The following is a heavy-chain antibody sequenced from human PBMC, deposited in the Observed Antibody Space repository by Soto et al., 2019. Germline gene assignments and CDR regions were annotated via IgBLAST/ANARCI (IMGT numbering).Heavy chain of an antibody. J-gene: IGHJ4*02. D-gene: IGHD6-19*01. CDR1: GGSFSGYY. CDR3: ARGAGVVAVAGRPDY. CDR2: INHSGST. V-gene: IGHV4-34*01. Sequence: PSETLSLTCAVYGGSFSGYYWSWIRQPPGKGLEWIGEINHSGSTNYNPSLKSRVTISVDTSKNQFSLKLSSVTAADTAVYYCARGAGVVAVAGRPDYWGQGTLVTVSS.